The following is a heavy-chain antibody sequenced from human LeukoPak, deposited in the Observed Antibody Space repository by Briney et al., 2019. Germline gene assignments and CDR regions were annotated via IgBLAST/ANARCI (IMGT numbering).Heavy chain of an antibody. D-gene: IGHD6-13*01. CDR2: INPSGGST. Sequence: ASVKVSCKASGYTFTSYYMHWVRQAPGQGLEWMGIINPSGGSTSYAQKFQGRVTMTRDTSTSTVYMELSSLRSEDTAVYYCARRDGSSWDQEHYYMDVWGKGTTVTVSS. CDR3: ARRDGSSWDQEHYYMDV. V-gene: IGHV1-46*01. J-gene: IGHJ6*03. CDR1: GYTFTSYY.